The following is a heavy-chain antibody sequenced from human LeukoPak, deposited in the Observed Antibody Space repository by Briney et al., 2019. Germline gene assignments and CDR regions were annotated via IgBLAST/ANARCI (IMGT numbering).Heavy chain of an antibody. D-gene: IGHD3-22*01. J-gene: IGHJ1*01. V-gene: IGHV1-2*02. CDR3: ARDGYYDSSGSAGFQH. CDR1: GYAFTVYY. Sequence: GASVKVSCKASGYAFTVYYMHWERQAPGQGLEWMGWINPNSGGTNYAQKFQGRVTMTRDTSISTAYMELSRLRSDDTAVYYCARDGYYDSSGSAGFQHWGQGTLVTVSS. CDR2: INPNSGGT.